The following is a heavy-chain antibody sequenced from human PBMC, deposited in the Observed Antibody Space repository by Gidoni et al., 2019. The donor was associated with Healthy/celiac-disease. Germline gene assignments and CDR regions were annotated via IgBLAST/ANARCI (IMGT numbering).Heavy chain of an antibody. V-gene: IGHV3-23*01. D-gene: IGHD4-17*01. CDR3: AKDKGSDYGGNAFDY. CDR2: ISVSIGST. Sequence: EVKLWESGGGLVQPGGSLRLSCAASGLTFSIYARSWVRQAPGKGLEWVSAISVSIGSTYYADSVKGRFTISRDNAKNTLYRQMNSLRAEDTAVYYCAKDKGSDYGGNAFDYWGQGTLVTVSS. J-gene: IGHJ4*02. CDR1: GLTFSIYA.